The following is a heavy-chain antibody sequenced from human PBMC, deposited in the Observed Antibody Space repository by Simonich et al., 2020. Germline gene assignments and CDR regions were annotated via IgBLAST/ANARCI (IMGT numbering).Heavy chain of an antibody. CDR3: ASSKLATIDY. Sequence: QVQLVQSGSEVKKPGASVKVSCKASGYTFTGYYMHWVRQAPGQGLDWRGWINPNSGGTNYAQKVKGRVTMTRDTSISTAYMELSRLRSDDTAVYYCASSKLATIDYWGQGTLVTVSS. CDR2: INPNSGGT. V-gene: IGHV1-2*02. J-gene: IGHJ4*02. CDR1: GYTFTGYY. D-gene: IGHD5-12*01.